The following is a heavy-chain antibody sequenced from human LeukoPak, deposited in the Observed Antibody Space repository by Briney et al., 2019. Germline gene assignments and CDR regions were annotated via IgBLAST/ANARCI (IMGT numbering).Heavy chain of an antibody. D-gene: IGHD6-19*01. Sequence: SETLSLTCAVYGGSFSGYYWSWIRQPPGKGLEWIGEINHSGSTNYNPSLKSRVTISVDASKNQFSLKLSPVTAADTAVYYCARGRHRPKAVAGIRYWGQGTLVTVSS. V-gene: IGHV4-34*01. CDR1: GGSFSGYY. CDR3: ARGRHRPKAVAGIRY. J-gene: IGHJ4*02. CDR2: INHSGST.